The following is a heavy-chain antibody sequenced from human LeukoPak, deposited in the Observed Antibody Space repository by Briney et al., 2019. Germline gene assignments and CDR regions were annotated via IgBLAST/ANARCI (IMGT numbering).Heavy chain of an antibody. J-gene: IGHJ4*02. Sequence: SETLSLTCTVSGGSISSSSYYWGWIRQPPGKGLEWIGSIYYSGSTYYNPSLKSRVTISVDTSKNQFSLKLSSVTAADTAVYYCARGPAAADYWGQGTLVTVSS. CDR2: IYYSGST. CDR1: GGSISSSSYY. V-gene: IGHV4-39*07. D-gene: IGHD6-13*01. CDR3: ARGPAAADY.